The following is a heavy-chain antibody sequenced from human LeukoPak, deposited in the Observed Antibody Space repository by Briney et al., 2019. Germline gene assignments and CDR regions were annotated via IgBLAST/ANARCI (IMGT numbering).Heavy chain of an antibody. Sequence: GGSLRLSCAASGFTFSRYGMSWVRQAPGKGLEWVSTISGSGGSTYYADSVKGRFAVSRDNFKTTLYLQMNSLRAEDSAVYYCAKDHNNRRSDVLRYFDYWGQGTLVTVST. CDR1: GFTFSRYG. J-gene: IGHJ4*02. CDR2: ISGSGGST. V-gene: IGHV3-23*01. D-gene: IGHD4-17*01. CDR3: AKDHNNRRSDVLRYFDY.